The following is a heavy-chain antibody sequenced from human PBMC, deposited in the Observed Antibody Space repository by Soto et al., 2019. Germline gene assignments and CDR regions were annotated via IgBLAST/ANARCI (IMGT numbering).Heavy chain of an antibody. Sequence: EVQLVESGGGLVQPGGSLRLSCAASGFTFSSYDMHWVRQATGKGLEWVSAIGTAGDTYYPGSVKGRFTISRENAKNSLYLQMNSLRAGDTAVYYCVRRASLDAFDIWGQGTMVTVSS. CDR2: IGTAGDT. J-gene: IGHJ3*02. V-gene: IGHV3-13*01. CDR3: VRRASLDAFDI. CDR1: GFTFSSYD.